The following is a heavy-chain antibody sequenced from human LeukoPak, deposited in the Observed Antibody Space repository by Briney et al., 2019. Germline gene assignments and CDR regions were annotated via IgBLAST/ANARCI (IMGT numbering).Heavy chain of an antibody. CDR1: GGTVNDFA. CDR3: VRDLQNVEGAFAF. J-gene: IGHJ3*01. Sequence: SVKVSCKTSGGTVNDFAVSWVRQAPGQGLEWMGRIIPLFGTTTYAQSLQGRVTLSGDGSTTTTFMELRRLRSEDTAVYYCVRDLQNVEGAFAFWGRGTLVTVSA. D-gene: IGHD1-1*01. V-gene: IGHV1-69*13. CDR2: IIPLFGTT.